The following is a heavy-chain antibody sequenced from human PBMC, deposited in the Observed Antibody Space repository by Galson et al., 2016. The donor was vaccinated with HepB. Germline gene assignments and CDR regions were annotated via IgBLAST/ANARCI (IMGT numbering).Heavy chain of an antibody. J-gene: IGHJ4*02. D-gene: IGHD6-19*01. CDR2: ISRSAHGI. V-gene: IGHV3-48*03. Sequence: SLRLSCAASGFIFSHYEMNWVRQAPGKGLEWIAYISRSAHGIYYADSLKGRFAISRDDAKNSLSLQLSSLRVDDTAVYYCARGKYGSGWMVDYWGQGTQVTVSS. CDR1: GFIFSHYE. CDR3: ARGKYGSGWMVDY.